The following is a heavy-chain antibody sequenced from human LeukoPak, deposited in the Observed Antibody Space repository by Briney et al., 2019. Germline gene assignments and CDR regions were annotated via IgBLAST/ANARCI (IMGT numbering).Heavy chain of an antibody. D-gene: IGHD3-10*01. J-gene: IGHJ4*02. CDR1: GGSISSYY. CDR3: ARGRNYYGSGSYVDY. CDR2: IYYSGST. Sequence: SETLSLTCTVSGGSISSYYWSWIRQPPGKGLEWIGYIYYSGSTNYNPSLKNRVTISVDTSKNQFSLKLSSVTAADTAVYYCARGRNYYGSGSYVDYWGQGTLVTVSS. V-gene: IGHV4-59*01.